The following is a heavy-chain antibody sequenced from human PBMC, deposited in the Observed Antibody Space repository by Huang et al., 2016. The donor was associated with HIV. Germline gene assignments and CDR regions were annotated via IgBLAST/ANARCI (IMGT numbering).Heavy chain of an antibody. V-gene: IGHV1-69*01. CDR2: ISPILGTA. J-gene: IGHJ6*02. D-gene: IGHD2-2*01. Sequence: QVQLVQSGADVKKPGSSVKVSCKASGGTFSSYTINWVRQAPGQGLAWRGGISPILGTANYAQQFQGRVTITADESTSTAYMELGGLGSEDTAVYYGARKPGNYYYGMDGWGQGTTVTVSS. CDR1: GGTFSSYT. CDR3: ARKPGNYYYGMDG.